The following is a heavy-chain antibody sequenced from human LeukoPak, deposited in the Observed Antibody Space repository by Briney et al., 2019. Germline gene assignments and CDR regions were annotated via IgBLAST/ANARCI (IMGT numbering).Heavy chain of an antibody. CDR3: ARGLRFLEWPYYFDY. Sequence: PSETLSLTCTVSGGSISSYYWSWIRQPPGKGLEWIGYIYYSGSTNYNPSLKSRVTISVDTSKNQFSLKLSSVTAADTAVYYCARGLRFLEWPYYFDYWGQGTLVTVSS. V-gene: IGHV4-59*01. CDR2: IYYSGST. CDR1: GGSISSYY. J-gene: IGHJ4*02. D-gene: IGHD3-3*01.